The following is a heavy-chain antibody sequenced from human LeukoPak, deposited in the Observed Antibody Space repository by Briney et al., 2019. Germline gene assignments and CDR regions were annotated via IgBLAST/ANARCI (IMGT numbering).Heavy chain of an antibody. CDR3: VRDATYYYYAMDV. CDR2: ISGISSYL. Sequence: AGGSLRLSCAASGFTFSSYTMTWVRQAPGKGLEWVSSISGISSYLYYTDSVEGRFTISRDNAKNSVYLQMNSLSAEDTAVYYCVRDATYYYYAMDVWGQGTTVTVSS. CDR1: GFTFSSYT. J-gene: IGHJ6*02. V-gene: IGHV3-21*01.